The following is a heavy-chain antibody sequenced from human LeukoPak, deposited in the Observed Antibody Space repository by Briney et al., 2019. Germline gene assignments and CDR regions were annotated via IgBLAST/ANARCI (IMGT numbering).Heavy chain of an antibody. CDR1: GFTFSSYW. D-gene: IGHD6-19*01. CDR3: ARDVEQWLVRVYYFDY. CDR2: ISSGSTTI. J-gene: IGHJ4*02. V-gene: IGHV3-48*01. Sequence: PGGSLRLSCAASGFTFSSYWMHWVRQAPGKGLEWVSYISSGSTTIYYADSVKGRFTISRDNAKNSLYLQMNSLRAEDTAVYYCARDVEQWLVRVYYFDYWGQGTLVTVSS.